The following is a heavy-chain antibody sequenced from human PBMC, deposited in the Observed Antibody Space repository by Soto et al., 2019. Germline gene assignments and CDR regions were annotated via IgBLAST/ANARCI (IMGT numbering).Heavy chain of an antibody. Sequence: VASVKVSCKASGGTFSSYAISWVRQAPGQGLEWMGGIIPIFGTANYAQKFQGRVTITADESTSTAYMELSSLRSEDTAVYYCARDLKDSRGYLGDWGQGTLVTVSS. CDR2: IIPIFGTA. V-gene: IGHV1-69*13. CDR1: GGTFSSYA. CDR3: ARDLKDSRGYLGD. J-gene: IGHJ4*02. D-gene: IGHD3-22*01.